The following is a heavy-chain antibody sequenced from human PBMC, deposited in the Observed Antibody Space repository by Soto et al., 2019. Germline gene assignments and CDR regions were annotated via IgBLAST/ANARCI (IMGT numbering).Heavy chain of an antibody. Sequence: EVQLLESGGGLVQRGGSLRLSCAASGFTFNIYAMSWVRQAPGKGLEWVSVISGSGDDTYYADSVKGRFTISRDNSKNPLYPQPNSPAAEETAGNYCAKDQLSSFRCYAVLEYWGQGSLVTVSS. CDR1: GFTFNIYA. CDR3: AKDQLSSFRCYAVLEY. D-gene: IGHD2-2*01. CDR2: ISGSGDDT. V-gene: IGHV3-23*01. J-gene: IGHJ4*02.